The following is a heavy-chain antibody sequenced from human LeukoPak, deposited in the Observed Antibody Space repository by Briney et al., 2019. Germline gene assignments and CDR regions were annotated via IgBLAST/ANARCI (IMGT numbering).Heavy chain of an antibody. V-gene: IGHV1-18*01. J-gene: IGHJ4*02. D-gene: IGHD3-22*01. CDR2: ISAYSGDT. CDR3: ARDRGYYYDSSAYYSNAAYFDY. Sequence: ASVTVSCKASGYTFSSYGISWVRQAPGRGLEWVGWISAYSGDTNFAQKVQGRANMTTDAATSTVYMELRSLRSDDTAMYYCARDRGYYYDSSAYYSNAAYFDYWGQGALVTVSS. CDR1: GYTFSSYG.